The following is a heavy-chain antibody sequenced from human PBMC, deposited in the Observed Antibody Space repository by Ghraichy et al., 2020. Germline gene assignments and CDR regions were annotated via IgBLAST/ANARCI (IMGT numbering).Heavy chain of an antibody. CDR1: GFTVSSDY. CDR3: ARGGAFSPGDS. CDR2: IYRGGST. D-gene: IGHD2/OR15-2a*01. J-gene: IGHJ4*02. Sequence: GGSLRLSCAASGFTVSSDYMSWVRQAPGKGLEWVSVIYRGGSTYYADSVQGRFTISRDNSKTTLYLQMNSLRAEDTAVYYCARGGAFSPGDSWGQGTLVTVSS. V-gene: IGHV3-53*01.